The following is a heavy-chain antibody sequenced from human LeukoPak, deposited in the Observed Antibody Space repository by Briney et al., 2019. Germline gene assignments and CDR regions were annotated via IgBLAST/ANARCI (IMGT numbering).Heavy chain of an antibody. CDR2: IYYSGST. V-gene: IGHV4-39*01. CDR3: ALVGAKGYFDY. D-gene: IGHD1-26*01. Sequence: PSETLSLTCGVYGGSISSSSYYWGWIRQPPGQGLEWIGSIYYSGSTYYNPSLKSRVTISVDTSKNQFSLKLSSVTAADTAVYYCALVGAKGYFDYWGQGTLVTVSS. J-gene: IGHJ4*02. CDR1: GGSISSSSYY.